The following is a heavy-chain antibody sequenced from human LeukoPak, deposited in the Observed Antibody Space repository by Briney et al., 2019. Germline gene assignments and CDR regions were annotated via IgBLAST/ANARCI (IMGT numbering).Heavy chain of an antibody. V-gene: IGHV1-2*02. J-gene: IGHJ6*02. Sequence: GASVKVSCKASGYTFTGYYMHWVRQAPGQGLEWMGWINPNSGGTNYAQKFQGRVTMTRDTSISTAYMELSRLRSDDTAVYYCARGGVVVPAAIGYYYYGMDFWGQGTTVTVSS. CDR2: INPNSGGT. CDR3: ARGGVVVPAAIGYYYYGMDF. CDR1: GYTFTGYY. D-gene: IGHD2-2*01.